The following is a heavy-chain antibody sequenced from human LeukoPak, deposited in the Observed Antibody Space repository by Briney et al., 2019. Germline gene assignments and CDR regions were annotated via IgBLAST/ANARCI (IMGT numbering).Heavy chain of an antibody. J-gene: IGHJ6*03. CDR1: GFTFSSYS. D-gene: IGHD6-13*01. CDR3: ARDRSTAAGMFSVVYMDV. V-gene: IGHV3-21*01. Sequence: PGGSLRLSCAASGFTFSSYSMNWVRQAPGKGLEWVSSISSSSSYIYYADSVTGRFTISRDNAKNSLYLQMNSLRAEDTAVYYCARDRSTAAGMFSVVYMDVWGKGTTVTVSS. CDR2: ISSSSSYI.